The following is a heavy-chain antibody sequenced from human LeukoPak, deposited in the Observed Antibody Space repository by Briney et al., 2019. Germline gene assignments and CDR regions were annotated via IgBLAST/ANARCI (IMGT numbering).Heavy chain of an antibody. V-gene: IGHV4-4*09. CDR3: ARITGGY. Sequence: SETLSLTCTVSGGSTSSYYWSWIRQPPGKGLEWIGYIYTSGSTNYNPSLKSRVTISVDTSKNQFSLKLSSVTAADTAVYYCARITGGYWGQGTLVTVSS. D-gene: IGHD3-16*01. CDR1: GGSTSSYY. J-gene: IGHJ4*02. CDR2: IYTSGST.